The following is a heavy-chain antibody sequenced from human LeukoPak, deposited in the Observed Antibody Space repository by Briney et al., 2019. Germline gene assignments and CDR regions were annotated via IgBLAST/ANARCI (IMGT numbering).Heavy chain of an antibody. Sequence: GGSLRLSCAASGFTFSSYGMHWVRQAPGKGLEWVAFIRYDGGNKYYADSVKGRFTISRDNSKNTLYLQMNSLRAEDTAVYYCAKAMYYYDKGDAFDIWGQGTMVTVSS. V-gene: IGHV3-30*02. CDR3: AKAMYYYDKGDAFDI. J-gene: IGHJ3*02. D-gene: IGHD3-22*01. CDR1: GFTFSSYG. CDR2: IRYDGGNK.